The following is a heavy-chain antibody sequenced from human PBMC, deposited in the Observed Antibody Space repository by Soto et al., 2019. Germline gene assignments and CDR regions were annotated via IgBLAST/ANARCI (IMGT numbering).Heavy chain of an antibody. Sequence: GGSLRLSCAAPGFTFNTFAMKWVRQPPGKGLEWVSNISGRGGTTSYADSVKGRFIISRDNSKNTLYLQMNSLRAEDTARYYCAKDGSLYSSYDYYYGMDVWGQGTTVTVSS. CDR3: AKDGSLYSSYDYYYGMDV. V-gene: IGHV3-23*01. D-gene: IGHD3-22*01. CDR2: ISGRGGTT. CDR1: GFTFNTFA. J-gene: IGHJ6*02.